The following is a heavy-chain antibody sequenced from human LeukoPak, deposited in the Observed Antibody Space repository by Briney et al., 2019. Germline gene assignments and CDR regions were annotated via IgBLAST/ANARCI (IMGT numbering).Heavy chain of an antibody. CDR1: GFTFSSYS. Sequence: PGGSLRLSCAASGFTFSSYSMNWARRAPGKGLEWVSHIGRGITYADSVKGRFTISRDNTKNSVYLQMNSLRAEDTAVYYCARDAPAGEKPEYFFDYWGQGTLVTVSS. CDR2: IGRGIT. J-gene: IGHJ4*02. CDR3: ARDAPAGEKPEYFFDY. V-gene: IGHV3-48*04.